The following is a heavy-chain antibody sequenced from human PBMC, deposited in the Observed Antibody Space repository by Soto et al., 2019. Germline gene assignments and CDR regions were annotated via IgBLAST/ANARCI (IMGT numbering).Heavy chain of an antibody. Sequence: GGSLRLSCAASGFTFSSYAMSCVRQAPGKGLEWVSAISGSGGSTYYADSVKGRFTISRDNSKNTLYLQMNSLRAEDTAVYYCAKDRLHSPDAFDIWGQGTMVTVSS. CDR3: AKDRLHSPDAFDI. D-gene: IGHD6-25*01. J-gene: IGHJ3*02. CDR2: ISGSGGST. CDR1: GFTFSSYA. V-gene: IGHV3-23*01.